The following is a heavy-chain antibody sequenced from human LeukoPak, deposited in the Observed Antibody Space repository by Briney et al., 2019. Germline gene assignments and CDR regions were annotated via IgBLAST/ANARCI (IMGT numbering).Heavy chain of an antibody. D-gene: IGHD3-10*01. J-gene: IGHJ4*02. V-gene: IGHV1-18*01. Sequence: ASVKVSCKASGYTFTSYGISWVRQAPGQGLEWVGWISAYNGNTNYAQKLQGRVTMTTDTSTSTAYMELRSLRSDDTAVYYCARDIFYGSGSYQPNDYWGQGTLVTVSS. CDR2: ISAYNGNT. CDR3: ARDIFYGSGSYQPNDY. CDR1: GYTFTSYG.